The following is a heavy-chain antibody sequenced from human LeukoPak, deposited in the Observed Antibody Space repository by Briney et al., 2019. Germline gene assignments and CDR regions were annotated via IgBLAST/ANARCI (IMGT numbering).Heavy chain of an antibody. J-gene: IGHJ4*02. CDR2: IGGSGTRT. D-gene: IGHD3-16*01. V-gene: IGHV3-23*01. CDR1: GFTFTTYG. Sequence: GGTLRLSCSASGFTFTTYGMNWVRQAPGKGLEWVSGIGGSGTRTYYADSVKGRFTISRDNSKNTLYLQMNRLRAEDTAVYYCAKGRLFYYDHFDCWGQGTLVTVSS. CDR3: AKGRLFYYDHFDC.